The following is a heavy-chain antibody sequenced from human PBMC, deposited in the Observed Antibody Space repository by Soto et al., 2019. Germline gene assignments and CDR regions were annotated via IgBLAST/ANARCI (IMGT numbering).Heavy chain of an antibody. Sequence: GGSLRLSCAASGFTFSSYAMSWVRQAPGKGLEWVSAISGSGGSTYYADSVKGRFTISRDNSKNTLYLQMNSLRAEDTAVYYCAKRVVVPAAMSNWIDPSGQGTLVTVST. J-gene: IGHJ5*02. D-gene: IGHD2-2*01. CDR1: GFTFSSYA. CDR2: ISGSGGST. V-gene: IGHV3-23*01. CDR3: AKRVVVPAAMSNWIDP.